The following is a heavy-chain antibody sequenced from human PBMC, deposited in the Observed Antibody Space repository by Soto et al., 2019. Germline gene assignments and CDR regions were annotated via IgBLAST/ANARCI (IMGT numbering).Heavy chain of an antibody. CDR1: GFTFSSYA. CDR2: ISYDGSNK. J-gene: IGHJ4*02. Sequence: GGSLRLSCAASGFTFSSYAMHWVRQAPGKGLEWVAVISYDGSNKYYADSVKGRFTISRDNSKNTLYLQMNSLRAEDTAVYYCASFGAKYQLLWNFDYWGQGTLVTVSS. CDR3: ASFGAKYQLLWNFDY. V-gene: IGHV3-30-3*01. D-gene: IGHD2-2*01.